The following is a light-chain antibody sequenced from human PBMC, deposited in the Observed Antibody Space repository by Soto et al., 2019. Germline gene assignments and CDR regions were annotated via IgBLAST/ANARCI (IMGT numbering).Light chain of an antibody. J-gene: IGKJ1*01. CDR1: QTISSW. CDR2: DVS. V-gene: IGKV1-5*01. Sequence: DIQMTQSPPTLSASVGDRVTITCRASQTISSWLAWYQQRPGKAPNLLIYDVSSLESGVPSRFSGSGSGTEFTHTVSSLQPDDFATYYCQQYTNYTWTFGQGAKVEIK. CDR3: QQYTNYTWT.